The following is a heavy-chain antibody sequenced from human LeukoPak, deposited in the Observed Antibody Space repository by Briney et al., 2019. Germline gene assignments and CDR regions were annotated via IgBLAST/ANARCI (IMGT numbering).Heavy chain of an antibody. CDR2: INPNSGGT. Sequence: ASVKVSCKASGYTFTGYYMHWVRRAPGQGLEWMGWINPNSGGTNYAQKFQGRVTMTRDTSISTAYMELSRLRSDDTAVYYCARVKLRLNWFDPWGQGTLDTVSS. CDR3: ARVKLRLNWFDP. CDR1: GYTFTGYY. J-gene: IGHJ5*02. D-gene: IGHD5-12*01. V-gene: IGHV1-2*02.